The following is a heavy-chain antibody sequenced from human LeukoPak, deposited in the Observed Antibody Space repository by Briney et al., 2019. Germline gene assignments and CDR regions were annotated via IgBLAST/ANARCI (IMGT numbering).Heavy chain of an antibody. Sequence: ASVKVSCKASGYTLTSYDINWVRQATGQGLEWMGWMNPNSGNTGYAQKFQGRVIMTRNTSISTAYMELSSLRSEDTAVYYCARAGRGSGWPNYYYYGMDVWGQGTTVTVSS. CDR3: ARAGRGSGWPNYYYYGMDV. CDR2: MNPNSGNT. V-gene: IGHV1-8*01. CDR1: GYTLTSYD. J-gene: IGHJ6*02. D-gene: IGHD6-19*01.